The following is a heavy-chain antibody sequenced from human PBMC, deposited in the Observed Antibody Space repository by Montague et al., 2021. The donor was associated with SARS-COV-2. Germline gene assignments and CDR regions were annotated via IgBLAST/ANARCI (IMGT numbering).Heavy chain of an antibody. V-gene: IGHV2-5*02. J-gene: IGHJ4*02. CDR2: IYWDDDK. D-gene: IGHD6-6*01. CDR1: GFSLSTSGVG. Sequence: PALVKPTQTLTLTCTFSGFSLSTSGVGVGWIRQPPGKALEWLALIYWDDDKRYSPSLKSRLTITKDTSKNQVVLTMTNMDSVDTATYYCAHKYSSFTGHDFDYWGQGTLVTVSS. CDR3: AHKYSSFTGHDFDY.